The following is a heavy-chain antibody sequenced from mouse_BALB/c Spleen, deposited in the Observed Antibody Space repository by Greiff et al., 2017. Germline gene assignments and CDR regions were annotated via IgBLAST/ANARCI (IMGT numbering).Heavy chain of an antibody. CDR2: ISSGGST. J-gene: IGHJ2*01. D-gene: IGHD1-2*01. Sequence: EVKLLESGGGLVKPGGSLKLSCAASGFTFSSYAMSWVRQTPEKRLEWVASISSGGSTYYPDSVKGRFTISRDNARNILYLQMSSLRSEDTAMYYCARGLLRLDYWGQGTTLTVSS. CDR1: GFTFSSYA. CDR3: ARGLLRLDY. V-gene: IGHV5-6-5*01.